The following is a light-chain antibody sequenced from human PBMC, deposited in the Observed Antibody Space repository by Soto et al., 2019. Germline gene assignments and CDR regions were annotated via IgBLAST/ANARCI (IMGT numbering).Light chain of an antibody. CDR3: AAWDDSLV. J-gene: IGLJ2*01. CDR2: RNN. CDR1: SSNNGSNY. Sequence: QSVLTQPPSAYGTPGQRVTISCSGSSSNNGSNYVYWYQQLPGTAPKLLIYRNNQRPSGVPDRFSGSKSGTSASLAISGLRSEDEADYYCAAWDDSLVFGGGTKLTVL. V-gene: IGLV1-47*01.